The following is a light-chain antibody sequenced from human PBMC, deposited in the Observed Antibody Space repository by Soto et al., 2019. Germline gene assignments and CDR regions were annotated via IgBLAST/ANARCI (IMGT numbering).Light chain of an antibody. J-gene: IGKJ1*01. V-gene: IGKV1-5*02. CDR1: QGISSW. Sequence: DIQMTQSPSSFSASLGDRFTIICRASQGISSWLAWYQQKPGKAPKLLIYHASTLESGVPSRFSGSGSGTEFTLTISSLQPDDFATYYCQQYMSYSFGQGTKVDIK. CDR2: HAS. CDR3: QQYMSYS.